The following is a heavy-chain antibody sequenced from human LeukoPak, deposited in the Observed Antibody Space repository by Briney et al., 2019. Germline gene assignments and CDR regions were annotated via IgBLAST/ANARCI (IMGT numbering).Heavy chain of an antibody. V-gene: IGHV4-30-4*08. CDR1: GGSISSSSYH. Sequence: PSETLSLTCTVSGGSISSSSYHWGWIRQPPGKGLEWIGYIYYSGSTYYNPSLKSRVTISVDTSKNQFSLKLSSVTAADTAVYYCARVAVTEYYFDYWGQGTLVTVSS. CDR3: ARVAVTEYYFDY. D-gene: IGHD4-23*01. J-gene: IGHJ4*02. CDR2: IYYSGST.